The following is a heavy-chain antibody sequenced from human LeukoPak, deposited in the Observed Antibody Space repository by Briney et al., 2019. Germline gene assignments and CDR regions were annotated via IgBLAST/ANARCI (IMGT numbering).Heavy chain of an antibody. CDR3: ARSECTAGSCNWFDP. CDR2: IYRGDRT. V-gene: IGHV3-66*01. J-gene: IGHJ5*02. D-gene: IGHD2-8*02. Sequence: PGGSLRLSCAASGFNVSSNYMRWVRQAPGRGREWVSFIYRGDRTYFADSVKGRFTMSRDDMKRTVYLQMDSLRAEDTAVYYCARSECTAGSCNWFDPWGQGTPVTVSP. CDR1: GFNVSSNY.